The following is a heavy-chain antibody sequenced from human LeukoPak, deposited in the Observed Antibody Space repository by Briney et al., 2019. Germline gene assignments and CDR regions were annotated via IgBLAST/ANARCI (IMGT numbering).Heavy chain of an antibody. CDR3: ARGAHYDILTGSPLYYYFDY. D-gene: IGHD3-9*01. J-gene: IGHJ4*02. Sequence: SETLSLTCTVSGGSISSYYWSWIRQPAGKGLEWIGRIYTSGSTNYNPSLKSRVTMSVDTSKNQFSLKLSSVTAADTAVYYCARGAHYDILTGSPLYYYFDYWGQGTLVTVSS. V-gene: IGHV4-4*07. CDR1: GGSISSYY. CDR2: IYTSGST.